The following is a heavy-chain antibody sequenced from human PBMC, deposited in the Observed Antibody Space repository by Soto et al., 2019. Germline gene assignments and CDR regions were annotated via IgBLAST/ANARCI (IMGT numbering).Heavy chain of an antibody. CDR1: GGTFSSYT. J-gene: IGHJ4*02. V-gene: IGHV1-69*04. D-gene: IGHD3-10*01. CDR3: ARDHSGSYYNIYFDY. CDR2: IIPILGIA. Sequence: SVKVSCKASGGTFSSYTISWVRQAPGQGLEWMGRIIPILGIANYAQKFQGRVTITADKSTSTAYMELSSLRSEDTAVYYCARDHSGSYYNIYFDYWGQGTLVTVSS.